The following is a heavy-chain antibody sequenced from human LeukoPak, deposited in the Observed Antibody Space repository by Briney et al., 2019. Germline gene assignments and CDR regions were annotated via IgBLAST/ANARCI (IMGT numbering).Heavy chain of an antibody. Sequence: GGSLRLSCAASGFTFNRNAISWVRQAPGKGLEWVSAIGGSGDKTFYADPVKGRFTISRDNSKNMVHLQMNSLTGEDTALYYCVRRGDASSGWGDHDFWGQGALVTVSS. D-gene: IGHD6-19*01. CDR3: VRRGDASSGWGDHDF. J-gene: IGHJ4*02. V-gene: IGHV3-23*01. CDR1: GFTFNRNA. CDR2: IGGSGDKT.